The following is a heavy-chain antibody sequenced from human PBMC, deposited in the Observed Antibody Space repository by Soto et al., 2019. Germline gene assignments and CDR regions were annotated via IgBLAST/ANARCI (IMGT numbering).Heavy chain of an antibody. CDR2: ISAYNGNT. CDR1: GYTFTSYG. V-gene: IGHV1-18*01. D-gene: IGHD2-2*01. J-gene: IGHJ6*02. CDR3: ARCYRDPILVPAAASVDYYYGMDV. Sequence: QVQLVQSGAEVKKPGASVKVSCKASGYTFTSYGISWVRQAPGQGLEWMGWISAYNGNTNYAQKLQGRVTMTTDTSTSTAYMERRSLRSDDTAVYYCARCYRDPILVPAAASVDYYYGMDVWGQGTTVTVSS.